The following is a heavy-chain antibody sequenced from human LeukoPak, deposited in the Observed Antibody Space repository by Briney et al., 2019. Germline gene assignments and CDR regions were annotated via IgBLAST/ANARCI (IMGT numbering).Heavy chain of an antibody. CDR3: AKTSLSDASGHYYYMDV. Sequence: GGSLRLSCAASGFTFSSYWMHWVRQDPGKGLVWVSHINNDGSITNYADSVKGRFTISRDSAKNTLYLQMNSLRAEDTAVYYCAKTSLSDASGHYYYMDVWGKGTTVTVSS. J-gene: IGHJ6*03. CDR1: GFTFSSYW. D-gene: IGHD3-3*01. CDR2: INNDGSIT. V-gene: IGHV3-74*01.